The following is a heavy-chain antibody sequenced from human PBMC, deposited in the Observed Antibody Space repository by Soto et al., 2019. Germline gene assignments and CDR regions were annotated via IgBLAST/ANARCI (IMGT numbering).Heavy chain of an antibody. V-gene: IGHV3-30*18. Sequence: QVHLVESGGGVVQPGRSLRLSCTTSGFTFSSYAMHWVRQAPGKGLEWVALISHDGTKKYSADSVKGRFTISRDDSKSTLYLQMNNLRAEDTAVYYCAKDYSSGWYDYCDFWGQGTLVTVSS. D-gene: IGHD6-19*01. CDR3: AKDYSSGWYDYCDF. J-gene: IGHJ4*02. CDR1: GFTFSSYA. CDR2: ISHDGTKK.